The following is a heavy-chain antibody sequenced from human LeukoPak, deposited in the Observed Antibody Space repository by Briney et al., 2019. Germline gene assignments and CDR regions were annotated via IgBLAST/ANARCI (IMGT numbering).Heavy chain of an antibody. Sequence: TSETLSLTCTVSGGSISSSSYYWGWIRQPPGKGLEWIGSIYYSGSTYYNPSLKSRVTISVDTSKNQFSLKLSSVTAADTAVYYCAREDDYNPDYWGQGTLVTVSS. CDR1: GGSISSSSYY. CDR2: IYYSGST. J-gene: IGHJ4*02. V-gene: IGHV4-39*07. D-gene: IGHD5-24*01. CDR3: AREDDYNPDY.